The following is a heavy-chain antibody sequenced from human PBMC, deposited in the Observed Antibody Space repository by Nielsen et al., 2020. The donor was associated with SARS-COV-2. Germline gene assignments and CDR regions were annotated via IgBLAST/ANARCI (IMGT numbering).Heavy chain of an antibody. CDR3: ARVQQLVPGSYYYYGMDV. V-gene: IGHV3-48*03. J-gene: IGHJ6*02. D-gene: IGHD6-6*01. Sequence: GGSLRLSCAASGFPFSSYEMNWVRQAPWKALEWLSYIGGNGRNIFYADSVKGRFTISRDNAENSLSLRMNSLRAEDTALYHCARVQQLVPGSYYYYGMDVWGQGTTVTVSS. CDR1: GFPFSSYE. CDR2: IGGNGRNI.